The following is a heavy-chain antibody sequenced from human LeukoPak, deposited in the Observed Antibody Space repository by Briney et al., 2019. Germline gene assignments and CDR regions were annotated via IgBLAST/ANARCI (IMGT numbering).Heavy chain of an antibody. CDR1: GFTFSSYA. Sequence: GGSLRLSCAASGFTFSSYAMSWVRQAPGKGLEWVSAISGSGGSTYYADSVKGRFTISRDNSKNTLYLQMNSLRAEDTAVYYCAKVRMITFGGDIGGFDIWGQGTMVTVSS. CDR3: AKVRMITFGGDIGGFDI. D-gene: IGHD3-16*02. J-gene: IGHJ3*02. CDR2: ISGSGGST. V-gene: IGHV3-23*01.